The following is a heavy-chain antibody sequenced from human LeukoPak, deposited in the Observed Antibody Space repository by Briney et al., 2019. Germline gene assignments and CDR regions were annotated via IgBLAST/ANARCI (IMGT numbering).Heavy chain of an antibody. CDR3: ARGSDTAMVLFSCFDY. CDR1: GFTFSAYV. Sequence: PGGSLRLSCAASGFTFSAYVMHWVRQAPGKGLEWVSSISSSSSYIYYADSVKGRFTISRDNARKSLYLQMNTLRAEDTAVYYCARGSDTAMVLFSCFDYWGQGTLVTVSS. CDR2: ISSSSSYI. J-gene: IGHJ4*02. V-gene: IGHV3-21*01. D-gene: IGHD5-18*01.